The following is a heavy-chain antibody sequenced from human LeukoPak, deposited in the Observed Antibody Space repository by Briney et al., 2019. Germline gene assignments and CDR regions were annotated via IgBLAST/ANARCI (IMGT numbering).Heavy chain of an antibody. CDR1: GGSISSGGYY. CDR3: ARDVFSGFGY. D-gene: IGHD6-19*01. J-gene: IGHJ4*02. CDR2: IYYSGST. Sequence: SETLSLTCTVSGGSISSGGYYWSWIRQHPGKGLEWIGYIYYSGSTYYNPSLKSRVTISVDTSKNQFSLKLSSVTAADTAVYYCARDVFSGFGYWGRGTLVTVSS. V-gene: IGHV4-31*03.